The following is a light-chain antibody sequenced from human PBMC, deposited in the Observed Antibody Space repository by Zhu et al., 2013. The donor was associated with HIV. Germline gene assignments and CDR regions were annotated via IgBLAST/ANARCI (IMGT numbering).Light chain of an antibody. CDR2: MVS. J-gene: IGKJ4*01. CDR3: MQNTHWPVT. Sequence: DVVLTQSPLSLPVTLGQPATISCRSSQSLVHSDGNTYLTWFQQRPGQSPRRLIYMVSIRDSGVPGRFSGSGSDTDFTLTISRVEAEDVGIYYCMQNTHWPVTFGEGTKVEIK. V-gene: IGKV2-30*02. CDR1: QSLVHSDGNTY.